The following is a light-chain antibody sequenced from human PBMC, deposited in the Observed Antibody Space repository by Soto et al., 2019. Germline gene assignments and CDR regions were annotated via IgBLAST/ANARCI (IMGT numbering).Light chain of an antibody. CDR3: QQSHSRVT. J-gene: IGKJ1*01. Sequence: DIQITQSPSSLSAYIGEGVKITCRASQSISRRVSWYQQKPGKAPRLLIYAASNLQTGVPSRFSGSGSGTDFTLTISSLQPEDFATYYCQQSHSRVTFGKGTKVDIK. CDR1: QSISRR. CDR2: AAS. V-gene: IGKV1-39*01.